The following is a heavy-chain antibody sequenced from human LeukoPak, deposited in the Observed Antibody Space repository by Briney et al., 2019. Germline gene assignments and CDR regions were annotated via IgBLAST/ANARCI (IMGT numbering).Heavy chain of an antibody. CDR2: INHSGST. CDR3: ARLSRRYFDWFRTGYYFDY. V-gene: IGHV4-34*01. Sequence: SETLSLTCAVYGGSFSGYYWSWIRQPPGKGLEWIGEINHSGSTNYNPSLKSRVTISVDTSKNQFSLKLSSVTAADTAVYYCARLSRRYFDWFRTGYYFDYWGQGTLVTVSS. CDR1: GGSFSGYY. D-gene: IGHD3-9*01. J-gene: IGHJ4*02.